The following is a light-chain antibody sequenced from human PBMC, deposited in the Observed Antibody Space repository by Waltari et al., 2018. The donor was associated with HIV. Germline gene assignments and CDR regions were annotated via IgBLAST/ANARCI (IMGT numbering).Light chain of an antibody. V-gene: IGLV2-23*02. CDR1: SSDGGGYNL. Sequence: QSALTQPACVSGSPGQSITISCTGTSSDGGGYNLVSRYQQHPGKAPKLMIYEVSKRPSGVSNRFSGSKSGNTASLTISGLQAEDEADYYCCAYAGSTTYVIFGGGTKLTVL. CDR3: CAYAGSTTYVI. J-gene: IGLJ2*01. CDR2: EVS.